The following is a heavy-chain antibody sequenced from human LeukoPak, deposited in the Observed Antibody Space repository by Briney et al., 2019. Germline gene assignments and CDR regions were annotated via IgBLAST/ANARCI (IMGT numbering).Heavy chain of an antibody. CDR2: ISWNSGSI. CDR3: ASLNGGYSGYDYLDAFDI. D-gene: IGHD5-12*01. J-gene: IGHJ3*02. CDR1: GFTFDDYA. V-gene: IGHV3-9*01. Sequence: PGRSLRLSCAASGFTFDDYAMHWVRQAPGKGLEWVSGISWNSGSIGYADSVKGRFTISRDNAKNSLYLQMNSLRAEDTAVYYCASLNGGYSGYDYLDAFDIWGQGTMVTVSS.